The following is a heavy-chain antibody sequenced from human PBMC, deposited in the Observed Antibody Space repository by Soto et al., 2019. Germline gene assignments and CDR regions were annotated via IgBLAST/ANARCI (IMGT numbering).Heavy chain of an antibody. CDR3: TRDAYSSGWYVYRYGMDV. CDR2: TRSKAYSETT. J-gene: IGHJ6*02. Sequence: PGGSLRLSCAASGFTFSDHYMDWVRQAPGKGLEWVGFTRSKAYSETTEYAASVKGRFTISRDDSKSIVYLQMNSLKTEDTAVYYCTRDAYSSGWYVYRYGMDVWGQGTTVTVSS. V-gene: IGHV3-49*04. CDR1: GFTFSDHY. D-gene: IGHD6-19*01.